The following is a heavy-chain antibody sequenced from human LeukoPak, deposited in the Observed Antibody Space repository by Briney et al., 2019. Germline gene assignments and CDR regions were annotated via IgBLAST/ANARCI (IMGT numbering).Heavy chain of an antibody. Sequence: GGSLRLSCAASGFTFSDYYMSWIRQAPGKGLEWVSYISSSGSTIYYADSVKGRFTISRDNAKNSLYLQMNSLRAADTAVYYCARSRRTTVTTWGRPFDYWGQGTLVTVSS. D-gene: IGHD4-17*01. V-gene: IGHV3-11*04. J-gene: IGHJ4*02. CDR3: ARSRRTTVTTWGRPFDY. CDR1: GFTFSDYY. CDR2: ISSSGSTI.